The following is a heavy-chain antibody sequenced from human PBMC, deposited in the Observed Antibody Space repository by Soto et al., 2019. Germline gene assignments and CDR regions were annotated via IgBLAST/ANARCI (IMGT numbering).Heavy chain of an antibody. CDR2: INHSGRT. D-gene: IGHD6-19*01. CDR1: GGSFSGYY. CDR3: ARGLYSSGWDRNDYGMDV. V-gene: IGHV4-34*01. Sequence: PSETLSLTCAVYGGSFSGYYWSWIRQPRGKGLEWIGEINHSGRTNYNPSLKSRVTISVDTSKNQFSLKLSSVTGADTAVYYCARGLYSSGWDRNDYGMDVWGQGTTVTVSS. J-gene: IGHJ6*02.